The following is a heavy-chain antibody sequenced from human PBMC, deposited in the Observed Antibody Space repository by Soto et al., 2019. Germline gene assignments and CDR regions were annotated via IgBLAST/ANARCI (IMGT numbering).Heavy chain of an antibody. D-gene: IGHD3-22*01. Sequence: EVQLLESGGGLVQPGGSLRLSCAASGFTFSSYAMSWVRQAPGKGLEWVSAISGSGGSTYYTDSVKGRFTISRDNSKNTLYLQMNSLRAEDTAVYYCAKDLFGSGYLHPWGQGTLVTVSS. J-gene: IGHJ5*02. CDR3: AKDLFGSGYLHP. V-gene: IGHV3-23*01. CDR2: ISGSGGST. CDR1: GFTFSSYA.